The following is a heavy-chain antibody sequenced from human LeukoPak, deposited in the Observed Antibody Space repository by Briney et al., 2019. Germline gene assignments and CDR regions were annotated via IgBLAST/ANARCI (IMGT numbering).Heavy chain of an antibody. CDR3: AREGAYDGYYYYGMDV. Sequence: RASVKVSCKASGYTFTSYYMHWVRQAPGQGLEWMGIINPSGGSTSYARKFQGRVTMTRDTSTSTVYMELSSLRSEDTAVYYCAREGAYDGYYYYGMDVWGQGTTVTVSS. D-gene: IGHD5-12*01. J-gene: IGHJ6*02. CDR2: INPSGGST. CDR1: GYTFTSYY. V-gene: IGHV1-46*01.